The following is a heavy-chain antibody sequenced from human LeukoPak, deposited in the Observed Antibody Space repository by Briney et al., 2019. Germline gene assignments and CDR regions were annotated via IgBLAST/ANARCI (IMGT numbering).Heavy chain of an antibody. Sequence: GGSLRLSCTASGFTVSSNYMSWVRQAPGKGLECVSVIYSDGSTYYADSVKGRFTISRDNSKNTLYLQMNSLRAEDTAVYYCAKAGSYSPLGYFQHWGQGTLVTVSS. CDR1: GFTVSSNY. CDR3: AKAGSYSPLGYFQH. CDR2: IYSDGST. J-gene: IGHJ1*01. D-gene: IGHD1-26*01. V-gene: IGHV3-66*01.